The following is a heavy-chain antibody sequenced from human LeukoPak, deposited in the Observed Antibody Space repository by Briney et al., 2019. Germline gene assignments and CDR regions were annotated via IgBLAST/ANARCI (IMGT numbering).Heavy chain of an antibody. Sequence: SVTVSCTASGGTFSSYAISWVRQAPGQGLEWMGGIIPIFGTANYAQKFQGRVTITADESTSTAYMELSSLRSEDTAVYYCARDWGYCSSTSCYRWFDPWGQGTLVTVSS. CDR1: GGTFSSYA. V-gene: IGHV1-69*01. CDR2: IIPIFGTA. CDR3: ARDWGYCSSTSCYRWFDP. D-gene: IGHD2-2*01. J-gene: IGHJ5*02.